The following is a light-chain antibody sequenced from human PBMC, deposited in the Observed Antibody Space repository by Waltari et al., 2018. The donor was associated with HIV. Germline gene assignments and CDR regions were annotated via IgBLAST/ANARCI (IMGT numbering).Light chain of an antibody. Sequence: QSALTQPPSASGSPGQSVTISCTGTSSDVGGSKYVSWYQQHPGKAPKLMIYEVNNRPSGVLDRFAGSKSANTASLTVSGLQADDEADYYCNSYAGSNNWVFGGGTKLTVL. V-gene: IGLV2-8*01. J-gene: IGLJ3*02. CDR1: SSDVGGSKY. CDR2: EVN. CDR3: NSYAGSNNWV.